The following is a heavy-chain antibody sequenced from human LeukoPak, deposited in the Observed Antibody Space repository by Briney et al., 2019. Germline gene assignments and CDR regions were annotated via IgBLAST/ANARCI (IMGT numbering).Heavy chain of an antibody. Sequence: GGSLRLSCVASGFIFSDYEMNWVRQAPGKGLEWVSYIGRSNTIVYYADSVKGRFTVSRDNAKNSLYLQMNSLRAEDTGLYFCAREVAGSGKNGMDVWGQGTTVTVS. D-gene: IGHD6-19*01. V-gene: IGHV3-48*03. CDR2: IGRSNTIV. CDR3: AREVAGSGKNGMDV. J-gene: IGHJ6*02. CDR1: GFIFSDYE.